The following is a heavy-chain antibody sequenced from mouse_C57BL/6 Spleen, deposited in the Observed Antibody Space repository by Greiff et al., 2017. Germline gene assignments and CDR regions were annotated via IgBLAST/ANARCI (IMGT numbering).Heavy chain of an antibody. CDR2: IYPGDGDT. CDR1: GYAFSSYW. CDR3: ANAPGYYAMDY. Sequence: QVQLKESGAELVKPGASVKISCKASGYAFSSYWMNWVKQRPGKGLAWIGQIYPGDGDTNYNGKFKGKATLTADKSSSTAYMQLSSLTSEDSAVYFCANAPGYYAMDYWGQGTSVTVSS. J-gene: IGHJ4*01. V-gene: IGHV1-80*01.